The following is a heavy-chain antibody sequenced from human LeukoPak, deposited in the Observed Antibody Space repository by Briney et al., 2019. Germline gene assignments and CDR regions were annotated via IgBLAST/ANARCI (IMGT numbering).Heavy chain of an antibody. CDR3: ARTQGPYYFDY. CDR1: GYTFTSYY. Sequence: ASVKVSCTASGYTFTSYYMHWVRQAPGQGLEWMGIINPSGGSTSYAQKFQGRVTMTRDTSTSTVYMELSSLRSEDTAVYYCARTQGPYYFDYWGQGTLVTVSS. V-gene: IGHV1-46*03. CDR2: INPSGGST. J-gene: IGHJ4*02.